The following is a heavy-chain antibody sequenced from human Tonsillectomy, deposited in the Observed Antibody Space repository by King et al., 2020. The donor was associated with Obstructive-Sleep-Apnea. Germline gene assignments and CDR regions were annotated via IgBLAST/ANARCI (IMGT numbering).Heavy chain of an antibody. CDR2: ISYDGSNR. CDR1: GFTFSSYG. CDR3: AKVQWVRSGGPFDY. V-gene: IGHV3-30*18. J-gene: IGHJ4*02. Sequence: VQLVESGGGVVQPGRSLRLSCAASGFTFSSYGMHWVRQAPGKGLEWVALISYDGSNRYYADSVKGRFTISRDNSKNRLYLQMNSLRADDTAVYYCAKVQWVRSGGPFDYWGQGTLVTVSS. D-gene: IGHD5-12*01.